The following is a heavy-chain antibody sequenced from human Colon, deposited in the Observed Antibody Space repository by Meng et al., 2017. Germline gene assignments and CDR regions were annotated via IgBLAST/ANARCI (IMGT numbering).Heavy chain of an antibody. CDR2: ISSSASTI. V-gene: IGHV3-48*03. CDR3: ARGSSGNYYNYYGMDV. Sequence: GGSLRLSCAASGFTFSSYEMNWVRQAPGKGLEWVSYISSSASTIDYADSVKGRFTISRDNAKKSLYLQMNSLRAEDTAVYYCARGSSGNYYNYYGMDVWGPGTMVTVSS. D-gene: IGHD1-26*01. J-gene: IGHJ6*02. CDR1: GFTFSSYE.